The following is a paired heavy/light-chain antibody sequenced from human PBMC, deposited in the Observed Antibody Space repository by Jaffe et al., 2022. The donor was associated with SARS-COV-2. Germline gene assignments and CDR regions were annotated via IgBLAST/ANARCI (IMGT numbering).Light chain of an antibody. Sequence: DIQLTQSPSFLSASVGDRVTITCRASQGILSYLAWYQQKPGKAPNLLIYAASTLQSGVPSRFSGSGSGTEFTLTISSLQPEDFATYYCQQLNSYPRTFGQGTKVEIK. CDR2: AAS. CDR3: QQLNSYPRT. CDR1: QGILSY. J-gene: IGKJ1*01. V-gene: IGKV1-9*01.
Heavy chain of an antibody. V-gene: IGHV4-61*02. J-gene: IGHJ6*02. Sequence: QVQLQESGPGLVKPSQTLSLTCTVSGYSIRYGSNYWTWIRQPAGKGLEWIGRIYTSGSTNYNPSLKSRVTISIDTSKNQFSLKLSSVTAADTAVYYCAREVVAGIRNYYGLDVWGQGTTVTVSS. CDR2: IYTSGST. D-gene: IGHD2-21*02. CDR1: GYSIRYGSNY. CDR3: AREVVAGIRNYYGLDV.